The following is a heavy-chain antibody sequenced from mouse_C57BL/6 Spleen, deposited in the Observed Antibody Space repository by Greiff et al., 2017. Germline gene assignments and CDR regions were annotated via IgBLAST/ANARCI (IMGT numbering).Heavy chain of an antibody. J-gene: IGHJ3*01. CDR1: GYAFSSYW. CDR3: AYDCPAWFAY. Sequence: QVQLKESGAELVKPGASVKISCIASGYAFSSYWMNWVKQRPGKGLEWIGQIYPGDGDTNYNGKFKGKATLTADKSSSTAYMQLSSLTSEDSAVYFCAYDCPAWFAYWGQGTLVTVSA. CDR2: IYPGDGDT. D-gene: IGHD2-4*01. V-gene: IGHV1-80*01.